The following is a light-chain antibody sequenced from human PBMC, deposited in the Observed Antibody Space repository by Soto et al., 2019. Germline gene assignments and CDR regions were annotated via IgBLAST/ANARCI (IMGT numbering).Light chain of an antibody. J-gene: IGLJ1*01. V-gene: IGLV1-44*01. Sequence: QSALTQPPSASGTPGQRVTISCSGRSSSIGSNSVNWYQQLPGTAPKLLIYSNNQRPSGVPDRFSGSKSGTSGSLVISGLQSEDEADYFCAAWDDSLNGYVFRAGTKVTVL. CDR1: SSSIGSNS. CDR3: AAWDDSLNGYV. CDR2: SNN.